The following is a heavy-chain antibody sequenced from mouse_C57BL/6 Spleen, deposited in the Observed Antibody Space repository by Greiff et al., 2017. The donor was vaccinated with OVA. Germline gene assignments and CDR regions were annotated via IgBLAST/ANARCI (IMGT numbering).Heavy chain of an antibody. V-gene: IGHV1-47*01. D-gene: IGHD2-3*01. J-gene: IGHJ1*03. Sequence: QVQLQQSGAELVKPGASVKMSCKASGYTFNTYPIEWMKQNHGKSLEWIGNFHPYNDDTKYNEKLKGKATLTVEKSSSTFYLELSRLTSDDSAVYYCARGGYYEYFDVWGTGTTVTVSS. CDR2: FHPYNDDT. CDR1: GYTFNTYP. CDR3: ARGGYYEYFDV.